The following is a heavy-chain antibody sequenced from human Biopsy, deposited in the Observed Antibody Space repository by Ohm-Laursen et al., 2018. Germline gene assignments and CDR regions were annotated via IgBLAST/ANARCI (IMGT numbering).Heavy chain of an antibody. V-gene: IGHV1-2*02. CDR2: INPHSGTT. CDR3: AKGQDLRGGAEYFQH. D-gene: IGHD2-15*01. J-gene: IGHJ1*01. CDR1: GYTFTGQH. Sequence: ASVKVSCKASGYTFTGQHLHWVRQVPGQGLEWMGWINPHSGTTKFAQDFQGRVTMTRDTSITTAYMELRRLRSDDTAVYYCAKGQDLRGGAEYFQHWGQGALVTVSS.